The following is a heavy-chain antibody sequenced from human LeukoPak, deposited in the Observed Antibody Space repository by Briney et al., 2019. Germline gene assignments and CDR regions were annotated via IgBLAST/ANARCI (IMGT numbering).Heavy chain of an antibody. Sequence: PGGSLRLSCAASGFTFSSYGMHWVGQAPGKWLEWVAFIRYDGSNKYYADSVKGRFTISRDNSKNTLYLQMNSLRAEDTAVYYCATYSSSSGWFDPWGQGTLVTVSS. CDR3: ATYSSSSGWFDP. J-gene: IGHJ5*02. V-gene: IGHV3-30*02. D-gene: IGHD6-6*01. CDR2: IRYDGSNK. CDR1: GFTFSSYG.